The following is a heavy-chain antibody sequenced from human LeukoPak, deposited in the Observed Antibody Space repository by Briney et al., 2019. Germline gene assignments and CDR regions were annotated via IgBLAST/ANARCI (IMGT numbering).Heavy chain of an antibody. Sequence: ASVKVSCKASGYTFTGYYMHWVRQAPGQGLEWMGWINPNSGGTNYAQTFQGRVTMTRDTSISTAYMELSRLRSDDTAVYYCARGSSSWYRDDYYFDYWGQGTLVTVSS. D-gene: IGHD6-13*01. V-gene: IGHV1-2*02. J-gene: IGHJ4*02. CDR3: ARGSSSWYRDDYYFDY. CDR2: INPNSGGT. CDR1: GYTFTGYY.